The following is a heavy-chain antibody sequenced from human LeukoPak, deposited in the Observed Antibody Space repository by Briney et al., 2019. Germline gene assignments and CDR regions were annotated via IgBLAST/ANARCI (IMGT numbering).Heavy chain of an antibody. V-gene: IGHV3-30*18. Sequence: GGSLRLSCAASGFTFSSYGMHWVRQAPGKGLEWVAVISYDGSNKYYADSVKGRFTISRDNSKNTLYLQMNSLRAEDTAVYYCAKVGDPYGDPPEYFQHWGQGTLVTVSS. CDR2: ISYDGSNK. J-gene: IGHJ1*01. CDR1: GFTFSSYG. CDR3: AKVGDPYGDPPEYFQH. D-gene: IGHD4-17*01.